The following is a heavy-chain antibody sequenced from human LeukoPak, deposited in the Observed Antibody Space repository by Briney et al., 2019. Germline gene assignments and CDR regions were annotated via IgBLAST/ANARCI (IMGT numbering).Heavy chain of an antibody. CDR2: IYYSGST. V-gene: IGHV4-59*01. J-gene: IGHJ4*02. Sequence: PSETLSLTCTVSGGSISSYYWSWIRQPPGKGLEWIGYIYYSGSTNYNPSLKSRVTISVDTSKNQFSLKLSSVTAADTAVYYCARAGYGDYVSLFDYWGQGTLVTVSS. D-gene: IGHD4-17*01. CDR1: GGSISSYY. CDR3: ARAGYGDYVSLFDY.